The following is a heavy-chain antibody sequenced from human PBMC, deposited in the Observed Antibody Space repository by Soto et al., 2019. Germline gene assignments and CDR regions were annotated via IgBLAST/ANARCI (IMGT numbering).Heavy chain of an antibody. V-gene: IGHV1-2*04. CDR3: ARDGYSSSWYIFDY. Sequence: ASVKVSCKPSGYTFTSYGISWVRQAPGQGLEWMGWINPNSGGTNYAQKFQGWVTMTRDTSISTAYMELSRLRSDDTAVYYCARDGYSSSWYIFDYWGQGTLVTVSS. D-gene: IGHD6-13*01. J-gene: IGHJ4*02. CDR1: GYTFTSYG. CDR2: INPNSGGT.